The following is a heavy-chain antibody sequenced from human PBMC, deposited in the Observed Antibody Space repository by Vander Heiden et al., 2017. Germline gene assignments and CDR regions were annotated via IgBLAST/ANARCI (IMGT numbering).Heavy chain of an antibody. CDR1: GGSFSGYY. CDR2: INHSGST. J-gene: IGHJ5*02. V-gene: IGHV4-34*01. CDR3: ARGSATGWFDP. Sequence: QVQLQQWGAGLLKTSETLSLTCAVYGGSFSGYYWSWIRQPPGKGLEWIGEINHSGSTNYNPSLKSRVTISVDTSKNQFSLKMSSVTAADTAVYYCARGSATGWFDPWGQGTLVTVSS.